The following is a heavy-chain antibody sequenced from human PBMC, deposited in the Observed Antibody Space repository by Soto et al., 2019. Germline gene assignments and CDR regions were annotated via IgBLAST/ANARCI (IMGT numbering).Heavy chain of an antibody. V-gene: IGHV1-69*13. CDR1: GGTFSSYA. CDR3: ARDSCSGGSCYCP. CDR2: IIPIFGTA. Sequence: ASVKVSCKASGGTFSSYAISWVRQAPGQGLEWMGGIIPIFGTANYAQKIQGRVTITADESTSTAYMELSSLRSEDTAVYYCARDSCSGGSCYCPWGQGTLVTVSS. J-gene: IGHJ5*02. D-gene: IGHD2-15*01.